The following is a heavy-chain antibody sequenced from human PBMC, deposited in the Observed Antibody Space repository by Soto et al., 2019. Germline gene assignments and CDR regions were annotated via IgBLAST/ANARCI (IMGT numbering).Heavy chain of an antibody. J-gene: IGHJ4*02. Sequence: QVQLRQWGAGLLKPSETLSLTCAVFGGSFSVYYWTWIRQPPGKGLEWIGEINHSGTTSYNPSLKSRLTISVDTSNNQFSLKLSSVTAADTAVYYCARKPIYHFFAGYYSVDYWGQGTLVTVSS. CDR2: INHSGTT. CDR1: GGSFSVYY. V-gene: IGHV4-34*01. D-gene: IGHD3-9*01. CDR3: ARKPIYHFFAGYYSVDY.